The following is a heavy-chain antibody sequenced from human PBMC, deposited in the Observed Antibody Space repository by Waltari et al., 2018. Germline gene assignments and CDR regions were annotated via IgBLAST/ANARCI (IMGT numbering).Heavy chain of an antibody. J-gene: IGHJ4*02. D-gene: IGHD2-15*01. CDR2: IYYSGST. V-gene: IGHV4-59*01. Sequence: QVQLQESGPALVKPSETLSLTCTVSGGSISSYYWSWIRQPPGKGLEWIGYIYYSGSTNYNPSLKSRVTISVDTSKNQFSLKLSSVTAADTAVYYCARGLLPAYYFDYWGQGTLVTVSS. CDR1: GGSISSYY. CDR3: ARGLLPAYYFDY.